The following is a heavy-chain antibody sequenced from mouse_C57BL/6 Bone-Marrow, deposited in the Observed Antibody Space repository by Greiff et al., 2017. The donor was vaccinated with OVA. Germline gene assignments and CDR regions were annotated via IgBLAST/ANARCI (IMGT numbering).Heavy chain of an antibody. CDR1: GFTFSDYY. CDR2: ISNGGGST. Sequence: DVHLVESGGGLVQPGGSLKLSCAASGFTFSDYYMYWVRQTPEKRLEWVAYISNGGGSTYYPDTVKGRFTISRDNAKNTLYLQMSRLKSEDTAMYYCARRGGTGSPFDYWGQGTTLTVSS. V-gene: IGHV5-12*01. J-gene: IGHJ2*01. D-gene: IGHD4-1*01. CDR3: ARRGGTGSPFDY.